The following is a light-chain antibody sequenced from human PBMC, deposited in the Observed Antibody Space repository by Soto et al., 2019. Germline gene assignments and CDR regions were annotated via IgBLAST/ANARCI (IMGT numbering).Light chain of an antibody. CDR1: RSDIGSYNY. CDR3: ISYTGSSKSYV. J-gene: IGLJ1*01. V-gene: IGLV2-14*01. CDR2: GVS. Sequence: QSALTQPASVSGSPGQSITISCSGTRSDIGSYNYVAWYQQFPGKTPKILIYGVSNRPSGVSSRFSGSKSGNTASLTISGLQAEDEADYYCISYTGSSKSYVFGSGTKV.